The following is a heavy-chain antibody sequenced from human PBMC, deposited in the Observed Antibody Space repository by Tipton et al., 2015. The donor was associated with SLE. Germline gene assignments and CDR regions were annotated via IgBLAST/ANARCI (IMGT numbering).Heavy chain of an antibody. Sequence: GLVKPSETLSLTCTVSGGSLTNYYWNWIRQPPGKGLEWLGYIRYSGSAYYRPSLKSRVTISVDTSKNQFSLKLSSVTAADTAVYYCARRGSWWYFDLWGRGTLVTVSS. V-gene: IGHV4-59*08. J-gene: IGHJ2*01. CDR1: GGSLTNYY. CDR3: ARRGSWWYFDL. D-gene: IGHD1-26*01. CDR2: IRYSGSA.